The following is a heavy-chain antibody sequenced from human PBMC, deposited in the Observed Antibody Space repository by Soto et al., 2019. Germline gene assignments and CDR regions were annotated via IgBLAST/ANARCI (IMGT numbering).Heavy chain of an antibody. D-gene: IGHD3-10*01. CDR2: IIPILALA. Sequence: QVQLVQSGAEVKKPGSSVKVSCKASGGTFSSYTISWVRQATGQGLEWMGRIIPILALANYAQKFQGRVTITADKSTSTSYMELSSLISEDTAVYYCARERLRGGFDYWGQGTLVTVSS. CDR1: GGTFSSYT. CDR3: ARERLRGGFDY. V-gene: IGHV1-69*08. J-gene: IGHJ4*02.